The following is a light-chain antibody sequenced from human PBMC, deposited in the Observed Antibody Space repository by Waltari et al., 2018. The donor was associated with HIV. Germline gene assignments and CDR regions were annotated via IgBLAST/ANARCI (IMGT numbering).Light chain of an antibody. CDR1: QSISTY. CDR3: QQSYSTPRIT. V-gene: IGKV1-39*01. J-gene: IGKJ5*01. CDR2: AAS. Sequence: DIQMTQSPSSLSASVGDRVPITCRASQSISTYLNWYQQKPGKAPNLLIYAASSLQSGVPSRFSGSGSGTDFTLTISSLQPEDFATYYCQQSYSTPRITFGQGTRLEIK.